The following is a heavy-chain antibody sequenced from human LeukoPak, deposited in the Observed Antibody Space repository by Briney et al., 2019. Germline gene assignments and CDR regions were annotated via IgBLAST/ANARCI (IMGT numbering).Heavy chain of an antibody. V-gene: IGHV4-59*01. Sequence: SETLSLTCTVSGGSISSYYWSWIRQPPGKGLEWIGYIYYSGSANYNPSLKSRVTISVDTSKNQFSLKLSSVTAADTAVYYCARGRYYGSGSYYIYYYYMDVWGKGTTVTVSS. CDR3: ARGRYYGSGSYYIYYYYMDV. CDR2: IYYSGSA. D-gene: IGHD3-10*01. CDR1: GGSISSYY. J-gene: IGHJ6*03.